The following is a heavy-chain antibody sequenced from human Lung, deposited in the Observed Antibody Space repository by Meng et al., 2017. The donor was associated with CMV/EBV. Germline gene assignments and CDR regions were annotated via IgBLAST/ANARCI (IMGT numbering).Heavy chain of an antibody. J-gene: IGHJ3*02. CDR1: GASISSNY. D-gene: IGHD1-1*01. CDR3: AGPDDKGSSPHDPFDI. Sequence: GSLRLXCTVSGASISSNYWSWSRRPPGKGLEYIGSISSTGYLEYSPSLKGRVTISLDTSKNHFSLKLTSVTAADTAMYYCAGPDDKGSSPHDPFDIWGKGTIVTVSS. CDR2: ISSTGYL. V-gene: IGHV4-59*01.